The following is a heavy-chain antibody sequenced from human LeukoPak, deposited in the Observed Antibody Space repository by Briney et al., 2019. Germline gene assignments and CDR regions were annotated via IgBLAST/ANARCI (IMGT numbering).Heavy chain of an antibody. CDR1: GFTFNRYW. CDR3: ARAYYDSSGRYFDY. CDR2: INSDGNST. V-gene: IGHV3-74*01. Sequence: PGGPLRLSCAASGFTFNRYWMHWVRHAPGKGRVWVSRINSDGNSTSYADSVKGRFTISRDNAKNTLYLQMNSLRAEDTAVYYCARAYYDSSGRYFDYWGQGTLVTVSS. J-gene: IGHJ4*02. D-gene: IGHD3-22*01.